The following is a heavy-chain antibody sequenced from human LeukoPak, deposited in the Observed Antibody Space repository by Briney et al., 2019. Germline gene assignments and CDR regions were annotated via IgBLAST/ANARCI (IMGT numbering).Heavy chain of an antibody. CDR3: AKFLSLLFYYMDV. CDR2: ISGSGGST. D-gene: IGHD2/OR15-2a*01. J-gene: IGHJ6*03. V-gene: IGHV3-23*01. Sequence: GGSLRLSCAASGFTVRNNYMSWVRQAPGKGLEWVSAISGSGGSTYYADSVKGRFTISRDNSKNTLYLQMNSLRAEDTAVYYCAKFLSLLFYYMDVWGKGTTVTVSS. CDR1: GFTVRNNY.